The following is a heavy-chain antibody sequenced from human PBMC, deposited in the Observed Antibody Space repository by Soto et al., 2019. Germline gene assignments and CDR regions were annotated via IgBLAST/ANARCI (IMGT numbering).Heavy chain of an antibody. D-gene: IGHD3-22*01. CDR3: ARARFYYDISGPRYY. J-gene: IGHJ4*02. CDR2: INHSGSP. CDR1: CGSFSGKY. V-gene: IGHV4-34*01. Sequence: SETLSLTCAVYCGSFSGKYWSWIRQPPGKGLEWIGEINHSGSPNYNPSLKSRVTISVDTSKNQFSLKLSSVTAAYTAVYYCARARFYYDISGPRYYWVQRTPAT.